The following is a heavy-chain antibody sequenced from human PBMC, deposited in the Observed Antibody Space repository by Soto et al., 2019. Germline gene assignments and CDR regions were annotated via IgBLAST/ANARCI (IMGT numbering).Heavy chain of an antibody. D-gene: IGHD3-9*01. Sequence: GGSLRLSCAASGFTFSDYYMSWIRQAPGKGLEWVSYISSSSSYTNYADSVKGRFTISRDNAKNSLYLQMNSLRAEDTAVYYCASSDWASYDALDIWGQGTMVTVSS. V-gene: IGHV3-11*06. J-gene: IGHJ3*02. CDR2: ISSSSSYT. CDR3: ASSDWASYDALDI. CDR1: GFTFSDYY.